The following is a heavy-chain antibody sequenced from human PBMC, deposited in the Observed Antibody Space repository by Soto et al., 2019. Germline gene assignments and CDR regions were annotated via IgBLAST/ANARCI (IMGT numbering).Heavy chain of an antibody. Sequence: EVQLLESGGGLVQHGGSLRLSCAASGFTFSSYAMNWVRQAPGKGLEWVSVISGSGGSTYYADSAKGRFTISRDNSKNTLYLQMNSLRAEDTAVYYCARRSSGWYFDYWGQGTLVTVSS. J-gene: IGHJ4*02. V-gene: IGHV3-23*01. CDR1: GFTFSSYA. D-gene: IGHD6-19*01. CDR3: ARRSSGWYFDY. CDR2: ISGSGGST.